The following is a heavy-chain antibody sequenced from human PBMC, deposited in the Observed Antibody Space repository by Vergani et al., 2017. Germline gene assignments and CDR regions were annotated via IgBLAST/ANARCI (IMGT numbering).Heavy chain of an antibody. CDR3: ARETGIAAAGTGAFDI. D-gene: IGHD6-13*01. V-gene: IGHV1-69*08. CDR2: IIPIFGTA. J-gene: IGHJ3*02. Sequence: QVQLVQSGAEVKKPGSSVKVSCKASGGTFSSYTISWVRQAPGQGLEWMGRIIPIFGTANYAQKFQGRVTITADESTSTAYMELSSLRSEDTAVYYCARETGIAAAGTGAFDIWGQGTMVTVSS. CDR1: GGTFSSYT.